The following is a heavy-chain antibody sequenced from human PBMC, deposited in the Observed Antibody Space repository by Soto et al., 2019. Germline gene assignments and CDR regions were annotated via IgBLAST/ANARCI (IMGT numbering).Heavy chain of an antibody. D-gene: IGHD6-13*01. V-gene: IGHV3-33*01. CDR2: IWYDGSNK. CDR3: ARDHVAAAPHNWFDP. J-gene: IGHJ5*02. Sequence: GGSLRLSCAASGFTFSSYGMHWVRQAPGKGLEWVAVIWYDGSNKYYADSVKGRFTISRDNSKNTLYLQMNSLRAEDTAVYYCARDHVAAAPHNWFDPWGQGTLVTVSS. CDR1: GFTFSSYG.